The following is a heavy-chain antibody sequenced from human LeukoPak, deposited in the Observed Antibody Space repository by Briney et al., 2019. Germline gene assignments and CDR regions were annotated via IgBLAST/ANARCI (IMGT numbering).Heavy chain of an antibody. J-gene: IGHJ5*02. D-gene: IGHD3-3*01. V-gene: IGHV3-48*02. CDR2: SQSFTGTT. CDR3: ARDHRRITIFGVVKEGP. Sequence: GGSLRLSCAASGFTFSSYSMNWIRQAPGKGLEWVSYSQSFTGTTSYADSVKGRFTISRDNAKNSLYLQMNSLRDEDTAVYYCARDHRRITIFGVVKEGPWGQGTLVTVSS. CDR1: GFTFSSYS.